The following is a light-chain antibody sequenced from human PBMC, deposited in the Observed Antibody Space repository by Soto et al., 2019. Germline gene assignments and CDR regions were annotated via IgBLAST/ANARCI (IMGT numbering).Light chain of an antibody. J-gene: IGKJ2*01. CDR3: QQSHNSPRT. CDR2: TAS. CDR1: QSISSY. V-gene: IGKV1-39*01. Sequence: DIQMTQSPSSLSASVGDRVTITCRASQSISSYLNWFQQKPGKAPKLLISTASSLQTGVPSRFSGSGSGTDFTLTISSLQPEDFATYYCQQSHNSPRTFGQGTKLEI.